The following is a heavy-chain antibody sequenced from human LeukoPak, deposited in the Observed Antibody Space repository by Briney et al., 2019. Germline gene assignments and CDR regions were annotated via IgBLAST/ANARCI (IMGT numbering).Heavy chain of an antibody. V-gene: IGHV4-34*01. Sequence: SETLSLSCGVYGGSFSGYYWTWIRQSPGEGLEWIGEVNDSGNTNYNPSLTSRVALLVDTSKNQFSLKLRSVTAADTSVYYCARGLRLTVTGMYYLDYWGPGTLVTVSS. D-gene: IGHD6-19*01. CDR2: VNDSGNT. J-gene: IGHJ4*02. CDR1: GGSFSGYY. CDR3: ARGLRLTVTGMYYLDY.